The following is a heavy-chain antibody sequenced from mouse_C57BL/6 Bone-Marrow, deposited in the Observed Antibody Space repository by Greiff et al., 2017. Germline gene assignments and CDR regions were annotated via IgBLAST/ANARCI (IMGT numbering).Heavy chain of an antibody. CDR3: ARDEVGAKRIRWSGWFAY. J-gene: IGHJ3*01. Sequence: QVQLQQSGAELVKPGASVKLSCKASGYTFTEYTIHWVKQRSGQGLEWIGWFYPGSGSIKYNEKFKDKATLTADKSSSTVYMELSRLTSEDASVYFCARDEVGAKRIRWSGWFAYWGQGTLVTVSA. D-gene: IGHD2-3*01. CDR1: GYTFTEYT. V-gene: IGHV1-62-2*01. CDR2: FYPGSGSI.